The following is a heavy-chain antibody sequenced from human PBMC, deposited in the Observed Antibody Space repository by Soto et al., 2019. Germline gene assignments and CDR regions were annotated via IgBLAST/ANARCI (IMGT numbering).Heavy chain of an antibody. CDR1: GFTVSSNY. D-gene: IGHD2-15*01. CDR2: IYSGGST. V-gene: IGHV3-66*01. J-gene: IGHJ4*02. CDR3: ARDKYGYCSGGSCYGY. Sequence: EVQLVESGGGLVQPGGPLRLSCAASGFTVSSNYMSWVRQAPGKGLEWVSVIYSGGSTYYADSVKGRFTISRDNSKNTLYLQMNSLRAEDTAVYYCARDKYGYCSGGSCYGYWGQGTLVTVSS.